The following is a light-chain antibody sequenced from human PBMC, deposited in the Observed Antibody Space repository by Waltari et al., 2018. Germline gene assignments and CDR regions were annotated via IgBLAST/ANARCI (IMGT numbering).Light chain of an antibody. CDR2: DVI. Sequence: QSALTQPASVSGSPGQSITISCTGTSSDFSVSQYVSWYQQHPGRAPKLILYDVIKRPSGVSALFSGSKSADTASLTILGLQAEDEADYYGNSYATANSWVFGGGTKLTVL. CDR1: SSDFSVSQY. J-gene: IGLJ3*02. V-gene: IGLV2-14*01. CDR3: NSYATANSWV.